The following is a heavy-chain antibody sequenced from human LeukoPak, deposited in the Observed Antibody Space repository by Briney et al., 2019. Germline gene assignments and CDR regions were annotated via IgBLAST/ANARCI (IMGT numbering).Heavy chain of an antibody. Sequence: ASVKVSCKASGYTFTSYAMHWVHQASGQRLEWMGWINAGNGNTKYSQEFQGRVTITRDTSASTAYMELSSLRSEDMAVYYCASGLGYCSGGSCYSPSGAFDIWGQGTMVTVSS. V-gene: IGHV1-3*03. CDR1: GYTFTSYA. D-gene: IGHD2-15*01. J-gene: IGHJ3*02. CDR2: INAGNGNT. CDR3: ASGLGYCSGGSCYSPSGAFDI.